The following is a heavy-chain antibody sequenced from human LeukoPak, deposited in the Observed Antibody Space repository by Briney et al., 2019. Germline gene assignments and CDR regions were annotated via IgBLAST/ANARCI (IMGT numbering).Heavy chain of an antibody. CDR3: ARGGPFPSSSSSREYYLDY. CDR2: RSIYNGNT. V-gene: IGHV1-18*01. J-gene: IGHJ4*02. CDR1: GYDFINYG. D-gene: IGHD6-6*01. Sequence: ASVKVSCKACGYDFINYGISWVRQAPGQGLEWMGWRSIYNGNTDYKLQGRVTMTTDTSTNTAYMEVRSLRSDDTAVYYCARGGPFPSSSSSREYYLDYWGQGTLVTVSS.